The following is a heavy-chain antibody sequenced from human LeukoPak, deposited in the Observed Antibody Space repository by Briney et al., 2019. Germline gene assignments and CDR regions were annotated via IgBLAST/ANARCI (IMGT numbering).Heavy chain of an antibody. CDR2: IYGDGGTT. D-gene: IGHD1-26*01. CDR3: AQDWWGSYLS. V-gene: IGHV3-43*02. CDR1: GFTFASYA. Sequence: GGSLRLSCAASGFTFASYAMHWVRQAPGKGLEYVSLIYGDGGTTHYADSVKGRFSISRDNSKNSLYLQMNSLRTEDTAFYYCAQDWWGSYLSWGRGALVTVSS. J-gene: IGHJ4*02.